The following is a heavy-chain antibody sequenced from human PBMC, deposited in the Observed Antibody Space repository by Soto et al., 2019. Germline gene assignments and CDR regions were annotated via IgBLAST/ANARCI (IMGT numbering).Heavy chain of an antibody. CDR1: GGSISNSY. Sequence: SETLSLTCTVSGGSISNSYWSWIRQSPEKGLEWIGYIYSSGSTNYNPSLKSRVTISVDTSKNQFSLKLSSVTAADTAVYYCARRYGASFDYWGQGTLVTVSS. CDR3: ARRYGASFDY. V-gene: IGHV4-59*01. J-gene: IGHJ4*02. CDR2: IYSSGST. D-gene: IGHD4-17*01.